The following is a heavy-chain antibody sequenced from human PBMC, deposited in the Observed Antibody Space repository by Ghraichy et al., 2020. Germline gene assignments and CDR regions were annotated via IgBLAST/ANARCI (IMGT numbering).Heavy chain of an antibody. CDR2: INHSGST. J-gene: IGHJ6*02. D-gene: IGHD5-12*01. V-gene: IGHV4-34*01. Sequence: GSLRLSCAVYGGSFSGYYWSWIRQPPGKGLEWIGEINHSGSTNYNPSLKSRVTISVDTSKNQFSLKLSSVTAADTAVYYCARGNATHYYYYYYGMDVWGQGTTVTVSS. CDR1: GGSFSGYY. CDR3: ARGNATHYYYYYYGMDV.